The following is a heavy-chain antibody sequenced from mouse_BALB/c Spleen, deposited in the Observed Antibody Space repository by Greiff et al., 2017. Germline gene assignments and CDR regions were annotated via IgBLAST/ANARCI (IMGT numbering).Heavy chain of an antibody. J-gene: IGHJ2*01. V-gene: IGHV14-3*02. CDR1: GFNIKDTY. D-gene: IGHD1-1*01. Sequence: EVQLQQSGAELVKPGASVKLSCTASGFNIKDTYMHWVKQRPEQGLEWIGRIDPANGNTKYDPKFQGKATITADTSSNTAYLQLSSLTSEDTAVYYCARSVYYYGSYYFDYWGQGTTLTVSS. CDR3: ARSVYYYGSYYFDY. CDR2: IDPANGNT.